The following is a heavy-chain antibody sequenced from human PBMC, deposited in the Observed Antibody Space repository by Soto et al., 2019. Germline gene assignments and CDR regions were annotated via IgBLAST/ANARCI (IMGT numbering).Heavy chain of an antibody. CDR3: AKDPDSSSWFRYYYYGMDV. CDR2: ISYDGSNK. CDR1: GFTFSSYG. V-gene: IGHV3-30*18. Sequence: LRLSCAASGFTFSSYGMHWVRQAPGKGLEWVAVISYDGSNKYYADSVKGRFTISRDNSKNTLYLQMNSLRAEDTAVYYCAKDPDSSSWFRYYYYGMDVWGQGTTVTVSS. D-gene: IGHD6-13*01. J-gene: IGHJ6*02.